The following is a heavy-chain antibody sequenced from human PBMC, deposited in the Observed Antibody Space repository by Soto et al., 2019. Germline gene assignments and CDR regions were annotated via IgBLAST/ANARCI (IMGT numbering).Heavy chain of an antibody. CDR3: ARRKYSYAVSPLDY. D-gene: IGHD5-18*01. V-gene: IGHV4-39*01. CDR2: IYYSGST. J-gene: IGHJ4*02. CDR1: GGSISSSSYY. Sequence: GSLRLSCTVSGGSISSSSYYWGWIRQPPGKGLEWIGSIYYSGSTYYNPSLKSRVTISVDTSKNQFSLKLSSVTAADTAVYYCARRKYSYAVSPLDYWGQGTLVTVSS.